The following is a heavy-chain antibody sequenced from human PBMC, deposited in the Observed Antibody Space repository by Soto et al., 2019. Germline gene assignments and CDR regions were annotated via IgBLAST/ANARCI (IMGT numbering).Heavy chain of an antibody. CDR2: IWYDGSNK. CDR1: GFTFSSYG. J-gene: IGHJ4*01. Sequence: QVQLVESGGGVVQPGRSLRLSCAASGFTFSSYGMHWVRQAPGKGLEWVAVIWYDGSNKYYADSVKGRFTISRDNSKNTLYLQMHSLSAEDTAVYYCARDYPLILDYGDGDFDYWGQGTLVTVSS. D-gene: IGHD4-17*01. CDR3: ARDYPLILDYGDGDFDY. V-gene: IGHV3-33*01.